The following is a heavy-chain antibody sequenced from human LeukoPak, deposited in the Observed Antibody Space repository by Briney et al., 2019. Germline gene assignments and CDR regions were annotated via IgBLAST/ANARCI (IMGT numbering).Heavy chain of an antibody. CDR2: IVVGSGNT. CDR1: GFTFTSSA. D-gene: IGHD6-25*01. V-gene: IGHV1-58*02. J-gene: IGHJ6*01. Sequence: GASVKVSCKASGFTFTSSAMQWVRQARGQRLEWIGWIVVGSGNTNYAQKFQERVTITRDMSTSTAYMELSSLRSEDTAVYCCAAETQSGYYYYGMDVWGQGTTVTVSS. CDR3: AAETQSGYYYYGMDV.